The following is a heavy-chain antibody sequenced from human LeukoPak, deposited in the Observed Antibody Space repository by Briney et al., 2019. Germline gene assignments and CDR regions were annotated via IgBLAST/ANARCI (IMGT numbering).Heavy chain of an antibody. D-gene: IGHD6-19*01. CDR2: ISGSGGST. CDR3: XXXVAGSGWRNTYFDY. Sequence: GGSLRLSCAASGFTFSSYAMSWVRQAPGKGLEWVSAISGSGGSTYYADSVKGRFTISRDNSKNTLYLQMNSLRAEDTAVYYCXXXVAGSGWRNTYFDYWGQGTLVTVSS. V-gene: IGHV3-23*01. CDR1: GFTFSSYA. J-gene: IGHJ4*02.